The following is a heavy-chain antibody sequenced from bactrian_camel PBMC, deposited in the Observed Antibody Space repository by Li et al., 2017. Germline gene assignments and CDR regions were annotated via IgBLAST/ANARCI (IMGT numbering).Heavy chain of an antibody. J-gene: IGHJ4*01. CDR2: IDNDGLT. Sequence: QLVESGGGSVQVAGSLRLSCAASGITYGSYCMGWFRQAPGKEREGVATIDNDGLTTYSASVKGRFTISRDKLDNILYLQMNSLKPEDTAMYYCAADAGAPPPISDYDLLAPVRYNSWGQGTQVTVS. D-gene: IGHD4*01. CDR1: GITYGSYC. CDR3: AADAGAPPPISDYDLLAPVRYNS. V-gene: IGHV3S55*01.